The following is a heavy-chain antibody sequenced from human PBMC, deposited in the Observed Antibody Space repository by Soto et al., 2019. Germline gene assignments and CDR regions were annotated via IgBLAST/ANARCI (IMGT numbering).Heavy chain of an antibody. CDR3: AREGNPGRWIQPLDS. Sequence: SETLSLTCTVSGDSISSDSWSWLRQPPGKGLEWIGNIHYNGNTKYSPSLKSRVTMSVDTSKNHFSLKLISVTTADTAVYFCAREGNPGRWIQPLDSWGQGTLVTVSS. D-gene: IGHD2-2*03. J-gene: IGHJ4*02. V-gene: IGHV4-59*01. CDR2: IHYNGNT. CDR1: GDSISSDS.